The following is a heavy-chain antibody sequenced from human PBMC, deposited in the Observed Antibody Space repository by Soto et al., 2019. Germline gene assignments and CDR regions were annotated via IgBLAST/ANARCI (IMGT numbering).Heavy chain of an antibody. J-gene: IGHJ6*02. V-gene: IGHV1-2*04. CDR2: INPNSGGT. CDR1: GYTFTGYY. CDR3: ARASIEYYYYGMDV. Sequence: GASVKVSCKASGYTFTGYYMHWVRQAPGQGLEWMGWINPNSGGTNYAQKFQGWVTMTRDTSISTAYMELSRLRSGDTAVYYCARASIEYYYYGMDVWGQGTTVTVSS.